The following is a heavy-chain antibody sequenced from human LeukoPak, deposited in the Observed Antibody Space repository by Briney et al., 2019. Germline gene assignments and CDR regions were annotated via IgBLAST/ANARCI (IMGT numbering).Heavy chain of an antibody. Sequence: GGSLRLSCAASGFTFSSYAMSWVRQARGKGLEWVAAISGSGGSTYYADSVKGRFTISRDNSKNTLYLQMTSLRAEHTAVYYCAKRVYYDFWSGPNWLDPWGQGTLVTVSS. CDR2: ISGSGGST. V-gene: IGHV3-23*01. D-gene: IGHD3-3*01. CDR3: AKRVYYDFWSGPNWLDP. J-gene: IGHJ5*02. CDR1: GFTFSSYA.